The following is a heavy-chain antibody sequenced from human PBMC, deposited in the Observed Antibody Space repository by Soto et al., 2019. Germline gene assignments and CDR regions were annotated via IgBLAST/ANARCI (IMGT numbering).Heavy chain of an antibody. D-gene: IGHD3-22*01. J-gene: IGHJ4*02. CDR2: IKYSGTT. Sequence: PSETLSLTCTVSGGSISSSSCHWGWIRQPPGKGLEWIASIKYSGTTFYNPSLKSRVTISVDTSKNQFSLKLSSVTAADTAVYYGARLDSSGYYYMYYWGQRTLVTVSS. V-gene: IGHV4-39*01. CDR1: GGSISSSSCH. CDR3: ARLDSSGYYYMYY.